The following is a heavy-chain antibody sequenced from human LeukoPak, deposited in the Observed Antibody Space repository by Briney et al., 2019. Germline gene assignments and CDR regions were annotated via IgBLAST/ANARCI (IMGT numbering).Heavy chain of an antibody. CDR2: ISGYKGNT. CDR3: ARASIRFPKLYYMDV. J-gene: IGHJ6*03. D-gene: IGHD1-14*01. CDR1: GYTFTGYG. V-gene: IGHV1-18*01. Sequence: ASVKVSCRASGYTFTGYGISWVRQAPGQGLEWMGWISGYKGNTYYTQDFQGRVIMTTDISTNTAYMELRSLRSDDTAVYYCARASIRFPKLYYMDVWGKGTTVTVSS.